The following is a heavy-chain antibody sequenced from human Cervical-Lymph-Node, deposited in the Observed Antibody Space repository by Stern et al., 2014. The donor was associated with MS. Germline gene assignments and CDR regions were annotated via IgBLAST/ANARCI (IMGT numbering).Heavy chain of an antibody. CDR1: GYSISSGYY. CDR3: AREEQQLVHGNWFDP. D-gene: IGHD6-13*01. V-gene: IGHV4-38-2*02. CDR2: IYHSGST. J-gene: IGHJ5*02. Sequence: QLQLQESGPGLVKPSETLSLTCTVSGYSISSGYYWGWIRQPPGKGLEGIGNIYHSGSTYYNPSLQSRVTISVDTSKNPFSLNLTPVTAADTAVYYCAREEQQLVHGNWFDPWGQGTLVTVSS.